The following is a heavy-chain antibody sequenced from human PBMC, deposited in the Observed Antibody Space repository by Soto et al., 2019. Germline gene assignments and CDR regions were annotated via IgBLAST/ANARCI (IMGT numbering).Heavy chain of an antibody. J-gene: IGHJ4*02. Sequence: GGFLRLSCAASGFTFSDHYMDWVRQAPGKGLEWVGRIKNKANTYTTEYAASVKGRFTISRDDSKNSLYLQMNSLQTEDTAVYYCARGSSGSNKSKYWGQGTLVTVSS. D-gene: IGHD7-27*01. CDR1: GFTFSDHY. CDR3: ARGSSGSNKSKY. V-gene: IGHV3-72*01. CDR2: IKNKANTYTT.